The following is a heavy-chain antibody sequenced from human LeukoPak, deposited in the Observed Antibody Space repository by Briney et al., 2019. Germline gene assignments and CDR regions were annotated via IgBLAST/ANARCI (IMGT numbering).Heavy chain of an antibody. CDR3: ARRRRWEPNDY. CDR1: GGSFSGYY. Sequence: SETLSLTCAVYGGSFSGYYWSWIRQPPGKGLEWIGEINHSGSTNYNPSLKSRVTISVDTSKNQFSLKLSSVTAADTAVYYCARRRRWEPNDYWGQGTLVTVSS. V-gene: IGHV4-34*01. CDR2: INHSGST. J-gene: IGHJ4*02. D-gene: IGHD1-26*01.